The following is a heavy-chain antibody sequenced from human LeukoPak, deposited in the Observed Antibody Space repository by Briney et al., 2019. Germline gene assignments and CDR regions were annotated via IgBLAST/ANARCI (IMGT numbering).Heavy chain of an antibody. CDR3: AFRANDIMDY. CDR1: GFTVSSNY. CDR2: IYSGSST. J-gene: IGHJ4*02. Sequence: GGSLRLSCAASGFTVSSNYMSWVRQAPGKGLEWVSVIYSGSSTYYADSVKGRFTISRDNSKNTLYLQMNSLRAEDTAVYYCAFRANDIMDYWGQGTLVTVSS. D-gene: IGHD3-16*01. V-gene: IGHV3-66*01.